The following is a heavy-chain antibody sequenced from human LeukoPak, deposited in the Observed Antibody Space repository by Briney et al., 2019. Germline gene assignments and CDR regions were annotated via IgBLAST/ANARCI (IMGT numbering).Heavy chain of an antibody. Sequence: SETLSLTCAVYGGSFSGYYWSWIRQPPGKGLEWIGEINHSGSTNYNPSLKSRVTISVDTSKNQFSLKLSSVTAADTAVYYCAIMVRGRFDYWGHGTLVTVSS. J-gene: IGHJ4*01. V-gene: IGHV4-34*01. CDR2: INHSGST. CDR1: GGSFSGYY. D-gene: IGHD3-10*01. CDR3: AIMVRGRFDY.